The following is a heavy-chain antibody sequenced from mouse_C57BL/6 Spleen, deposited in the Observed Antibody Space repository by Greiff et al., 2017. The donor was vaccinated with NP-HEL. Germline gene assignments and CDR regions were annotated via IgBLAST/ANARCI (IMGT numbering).Heavy chain of an antibody. J-gene: IGHJ4*01. Sequence: EVHLVESGGGLVQPKGSLKLSCAASGFSFNTYAMNWVRQAPGKGLEWVARIRSKSNNYATYYADSVKDRFTISRDDSESMLYLQMNNLKTEDTAMYYCVTSYDYDDYYAMDYWGQGTSVTVSS. CDR2: IRSKSNNYAT. V-gene: IGHV10-1*01. CDR1: GFSFNTYA. CDR3: VTSYDYDDYYAMDY. D-gene: IGHD2-4*01.